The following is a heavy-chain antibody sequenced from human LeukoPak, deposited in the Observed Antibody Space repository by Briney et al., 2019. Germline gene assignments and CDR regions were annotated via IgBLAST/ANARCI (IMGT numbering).Heavy chain of an antibody. J-gene: IGHJ4*02. CDR2: IWYDGNNK. V-gene: IGHV3-33*01. CDR3: ARDYYYNSGALDY. CDR1: GFTFSSYG. D-gene: IGHD3-22*01. Sequence: GWSLRLSCAASGFTFSSYGMHWGRQAPGKGLEWVAVIWYDGNNKYYADSVKGRFTISRDNSKNTLYLQMNSLRAEDTAVYYCARDYYYNSGALDYWGQGTMVTVSS.